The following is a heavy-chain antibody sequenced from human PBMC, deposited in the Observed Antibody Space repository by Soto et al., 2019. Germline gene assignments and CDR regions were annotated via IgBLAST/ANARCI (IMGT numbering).Heavy chain of an antibody. CDR1: GYIFTTYG. D-gene: IGHD1-1*01. CDR3: ARGRYGDY. CDR2: ISAHNGNT. V-gene: IGHV1-18*01. Sequence: QVHLVESGAEVKKPGASVKVSCKGCGYIFTTYGITWVRQAPGQGLEWMGWISAHNGNTTYAQKLQGRVTVTRDTSTSTAYMELRNLRSDDTAVYYCARGRYGDYWGQGALVTVSS. J-gene: IGHJ4*02.